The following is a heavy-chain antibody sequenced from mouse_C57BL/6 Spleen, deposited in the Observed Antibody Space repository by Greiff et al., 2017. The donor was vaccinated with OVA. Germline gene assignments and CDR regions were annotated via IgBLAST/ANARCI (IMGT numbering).Heavy chain of an antibody. J-gene: IGHJ2*01. CDR1: GYAFTNYL. CDR3: ARFLTTVYYFDY. D-gene: IGHD1-1*01. CDR2: INPGSGGT. Sequence: QVQLKESGAELVRPGTSVKVSCKASGYAFTNYLIEWVKQRPGQGLEWIGVINPGSGGTNYNEKFKGKATLTADKSSSTAYMQLSSLTSEDSAVYFCARFLTTVYYFDYWGQGTTLTVSS. V-gene: IGHV1-54*01.